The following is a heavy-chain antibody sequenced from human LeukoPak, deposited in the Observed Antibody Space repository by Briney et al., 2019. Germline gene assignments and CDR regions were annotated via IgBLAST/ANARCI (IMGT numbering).Heavy chain of an antibody. Sequence: GGSLRLSCSASGFTFSTYAMSWVRQPPGKGLEWVSAIRGSGDSTYYAESVKGRFTISRDNSKNTLYLQMNSLRAEDTAVCYCAKRFRGTSGLYYFDSWGQGTLVTVSS. CDR2: IRGSGDST. CDR3: AKRFRGTSGLYYFDS. CDR1: GFTFSTYA. J-gene: IGHJ4*02. V-gene: IGHV3-23*01. D-gene: IGHD2/OR15-2a*01.